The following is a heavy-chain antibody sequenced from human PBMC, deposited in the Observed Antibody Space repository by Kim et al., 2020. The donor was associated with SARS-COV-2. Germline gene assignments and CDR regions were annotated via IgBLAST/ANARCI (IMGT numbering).Heavy chain of an antibody. J-gene: IGHJ6*02. V-gene: IGHV4-59*01. Sequence: SETLSLTCSVSGDSISSNFWTWIRQPPGKGLEWIGNIYHSGTTNYNPSLKSRATISVDTSKNQFSLKLISVTAADTALYYCARDRKYGSSATYRGYYALDVWGQGTTVTVSS. CDR3: ARDRKYGSSATYRGYYALDV. CDR2: IYHSGTT. D-gene: IGHD6-6*01. CDR1: GDSISSNF.